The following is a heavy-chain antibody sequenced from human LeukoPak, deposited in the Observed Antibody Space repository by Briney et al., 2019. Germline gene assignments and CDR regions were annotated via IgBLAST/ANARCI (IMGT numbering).Heavy chain of an antibody. CDR3: ARDASYGSNWYQFYFDY. V-gene: IGHV3-21*05. Sequence: PGGSLRLSCAASGFTFSSYSMNWVRQAPGKGLEWVSYISTTSSDIYYADSVKGRFTVSRDNAKNSLYLQMNSLRAEDTAVYYCARDASYGSNWYQFYFDYWGQGSLVTVSS. CDR1: GFTFSSYS. CDR2: ISTTSSDI. J-gene: IGHJ4*02. D-gene: IGHD6-13*01.